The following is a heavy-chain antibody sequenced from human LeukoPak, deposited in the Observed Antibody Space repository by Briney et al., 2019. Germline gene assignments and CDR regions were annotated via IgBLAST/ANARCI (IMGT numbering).Heavy chain of an antibody. D-gene: IGHD6-13*01. V-gene: IGHV4-39*07. Sequence: PSETLSLTCSVSGDSIISSSYYWGWIRQSPGKGLEWIGSIYYSGRTYYNPSLKSRVTISVDTSKNQFSLKLSSVTAADTAVYYCARAPTTRGEYSSSYARRYNWFDPWGQGTLVTVSS. J-gene: IGHJ5*02. CDR3: ARAPTTRGEYSSSYARRYNWFDP. CDR2: IYYSGRT. CDR1: GDSIISSSYY.